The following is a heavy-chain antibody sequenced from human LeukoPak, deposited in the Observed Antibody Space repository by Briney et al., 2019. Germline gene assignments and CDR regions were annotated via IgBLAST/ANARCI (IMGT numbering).Heavy chain of an antibody. D-gene: IGHD3-10*01. CDR1: GDTFSRYA. J-gene: IGHJ4*02. Sequence: ASVKVSCKASGDTFSRYAISWVRQAPGQGLKWMGGIIPIFGTADYAQKFQGRVTITADESTSTAYMELSSLRSEDTAVYYCARAPPGASPLFDYWGQGTLVTVSS. CDR3: ARAPPGASPLFDY. V-gene: IGHV1-69*01. CDR2: IIPIFGTA.